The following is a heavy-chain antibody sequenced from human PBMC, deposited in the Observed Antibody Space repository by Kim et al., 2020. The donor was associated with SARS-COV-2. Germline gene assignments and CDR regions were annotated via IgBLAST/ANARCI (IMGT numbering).Heavy chain of an antibody. CDR3: ARDRESKGRWFDP. V-gene: IGHV4-59*01. J-gene: IGHJ5*02. Sequence: NPSLKVRVTISVDAAKTQFSRKLSSVTAADTAVYYCARDRESKGRWFDPWGQGTLVTVSS.